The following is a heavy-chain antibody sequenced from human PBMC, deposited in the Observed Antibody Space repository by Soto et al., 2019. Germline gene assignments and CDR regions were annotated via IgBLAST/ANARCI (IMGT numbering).Heavy chain of an antibody. Sequence: GGSLRISCAASGFTFSSYSMNWVRQAAGKGMDRVSYMSSSSSTIYYADSVKGRFTISRDNAKNSLYLQMNSLRAEDTAVYYCAREEEGYCSSTSCYSYFDYWGQGTLVTVSS. CDR3: AREEEGYCSSTSCYSYFDY. CDR1: GFTFSSYS. J-gene: IGHJ4*02. V-gene: IGHV3-48*01. CDR2: MSSSSSTI. D-gene: IGHD2-2*02.